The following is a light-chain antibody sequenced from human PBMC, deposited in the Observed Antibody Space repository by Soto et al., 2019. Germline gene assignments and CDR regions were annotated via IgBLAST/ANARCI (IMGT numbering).Light chain of an antibody. CDR1: QSLVYSDGNTY. CDR3: MQGSNWPQT. V-gene: IGKV2-30*01. CDR2: KVS. Sequence: VVMTQSPLTLTVTLGQPASISCRSTQSLVYSDGNTYLNWFQQRPGKSPRRLLFKVSNRAFGVPDRFNGSGSGTGFTLKFSRVEAEDVEVYYCMQGSNWPQTLGQGTKWISN. J-gene: IGKJ1*01.